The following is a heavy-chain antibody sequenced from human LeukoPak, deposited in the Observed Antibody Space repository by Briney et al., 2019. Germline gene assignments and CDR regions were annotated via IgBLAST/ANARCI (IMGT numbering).Heavy chain of an antibody. J-gene: IGHJ4*02. CDR1: GGSFSGYY. CDR2: INHSGST. V-gene: IGHV4-34*01. CDR3: ARGLRNDGIDY. Sequence: SETLSLTCAVYGGSFSGYYWSWIRQPPGKGLEWIGEINHSGSTNYNPSLKSRVTISVDTSKNQFSLKLSSVTAADTAVYYCARGLRNDGIDYWGQGTLVTVSS. D-gene: IGHD1-1*01.